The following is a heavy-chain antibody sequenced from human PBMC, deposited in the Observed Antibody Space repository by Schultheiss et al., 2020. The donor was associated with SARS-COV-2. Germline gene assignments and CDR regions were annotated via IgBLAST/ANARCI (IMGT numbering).Heavy chain of an antibody. Sequence: GGSLRLSCAASGFTFSSYWMSWVRQAPGKGLEWVANIKQDGSEKYYVDSVKGRFTISRDNAKNSLYLQMNSLRAEDTAVYYCAKDSPRITYVAFDIWGQGTMVTVSS. J-gene: IGHJ3*02. CDR2: IKQDGSEK. CDR3: AKDSPRITYVAFDI. V-gene: IGHV3-7*03. D-gene: IGHD5-24*01. CDR1: GFTFSSYW.